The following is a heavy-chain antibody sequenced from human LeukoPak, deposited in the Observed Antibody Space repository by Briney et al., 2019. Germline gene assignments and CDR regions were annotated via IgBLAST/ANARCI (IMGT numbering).Heavy chain of an antibody. J-gene: IGHJ4*02. CDR1: GFTFSSYA. D-gene: IGHD6-19*01. Sequence: GGSLRPSCAASGFTFSSYAMSWVRQAPGKGLEWVSAISGSGGSTYYADSVKGRFTISRDNSKNTLYLQMNSLRAEDTAVYYCAKRRSEYSSGWYEPFDYWGQGTLVTVSS. V-gene: IGHV3-23*01. CDR3: AKRRSEYSSGWYEPFDY. CDR2: ISGSGGST.